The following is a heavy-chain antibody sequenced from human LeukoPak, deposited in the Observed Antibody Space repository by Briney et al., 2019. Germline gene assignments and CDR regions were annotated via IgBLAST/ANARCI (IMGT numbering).Heavy chain of an antibody. D-gene: IGHD2-15*01. CDR1: GFTFSSHW. CDR2: INTDESKI. V-gene: IGHV3-74*01. Sequence: GGSLRLSCAPSGFTFSSHWMHWVRQTPGKGVVWVSRINTDESKINHADSVKGRFTISRDNAKNMLYLQMNSLRAEDTAVYYCARGGLFKYFFDYWGQGTPVTVSS. CDR3: ARGGLFKYFFDY. J-gene: IGHJ4*02.